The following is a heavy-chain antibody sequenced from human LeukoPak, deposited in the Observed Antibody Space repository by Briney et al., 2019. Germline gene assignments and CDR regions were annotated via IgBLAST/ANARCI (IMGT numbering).Heavy chain of an antibody. CDR1: GFTFDDYA. D-gene: IGHD4-17*01. Sequence: GGSLRLSCAASGFTFDDYAMHWVRQAPGKGLEWVSGISWNSGSIGYADSVKGRFTISRDNAKNSLYLQMNSLRAEDTALYYCAKDPMTTVTHADYWGQGTLVTVSS. CDR2: ISWNSGSI. CDR3: AKDPMTTVTHADY. V-gene: IGHV3-9*01. J-gene: IGHJ4*02.